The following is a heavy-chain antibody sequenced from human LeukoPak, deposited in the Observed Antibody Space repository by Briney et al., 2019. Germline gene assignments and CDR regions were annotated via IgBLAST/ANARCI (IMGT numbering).Heavy chain of an antibody. J-gene: IGHJ3*02. CDR3: ARYCSSTSCYLYAFDI. Sequence: PGGSLRPSCAASGFTVSSNYMSWVRQAPGKGLEWVSVIYSGGSTYYADSLKGRFTISRDNSKNTLYLQMNSLRAEDTAVYYCARYCSSTSCYLYAFDIWGQGKMVTVSS. D-gene: IGHD2-2*01. CDR2: IYSGGST. V-gene: IGHV3-53*01. CDR1: GFTVSSNY.